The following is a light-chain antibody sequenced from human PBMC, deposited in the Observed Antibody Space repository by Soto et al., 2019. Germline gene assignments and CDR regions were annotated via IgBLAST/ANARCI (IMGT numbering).Light chain of an antibody. V-gene: IGKV1-17*01. CDR2: AAS. CDR3: LQHNTYPYT. J-gene: IGKJ2*01. CDR1: QGISNL. Sequence: DIQMTQSPSSLSASVGDRVTITCRASQGISNLLGWFQHKPGKAPKRLIYAASSLQGGVPSRFSGSGSGTEFALTITGLQPEDFADYYCLQHNTYPYTFGQGTKLEIK.